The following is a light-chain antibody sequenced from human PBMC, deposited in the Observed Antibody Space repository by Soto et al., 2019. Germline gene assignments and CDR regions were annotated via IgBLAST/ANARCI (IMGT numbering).Light chain of an antibody. V-gene: IGLV2-23*01. CDR2: EGS. J-gene: IGLJ1*01. CDR1: SSDVGSYNL. CDR3: CAYAGSSTPYV. Sequence: QSVLTQPASVSGSPGQSITISCTGTSSDVGSYNLVSWYQQHPGKAPRLMIYEGSKRPSGVSNRFSGSKSGNTASLTISGLLAEDEADYYCCAYAGSSTPYVFGTGTKVTVL.